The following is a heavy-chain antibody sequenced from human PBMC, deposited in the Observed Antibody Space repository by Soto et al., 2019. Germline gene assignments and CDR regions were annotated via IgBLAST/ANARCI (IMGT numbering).Heavy chain of an antibody. J-gene: IGHJ4*02. CDR2: TYYRSKWYS. D-gene: IGHD6-6*01. Sequence: SQTLSLTCAVSGDSVSSNSAAWNWIRQSPSRGLEWLGRTYYRSKWYSYYAESVKGRITINADTSKNQFSLHLNSVTPQGTAVYYCARGPSPLAYWGRGTVVTVSS. CDR1: GDSVSSNSAA. V-gene: IGHV6-1*01. CDR3: ARGPSPLAY.